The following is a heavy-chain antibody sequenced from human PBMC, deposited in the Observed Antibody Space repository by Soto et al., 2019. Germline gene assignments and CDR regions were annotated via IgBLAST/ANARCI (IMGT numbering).Heavy chain of an antibody. CDR3: AREGRTEYSTSDWFDP. D-gene: IGHD6-6*01. CDR2: INPNTGGT. CDR1: GYTFTGYY. J-gene: IGHJ5*02. V-gene: IGHV1-2*02. Sequence: ASVKVSCKASGYTFTGYYMHWVRQAPGRGLEWMGWINPNTGGTNYAQQFQGRVTMTRDTSFSTAYMELSRLRSDDTAFYYCAREGRTEYSTSDWFDPWGQGTLVTVSS.